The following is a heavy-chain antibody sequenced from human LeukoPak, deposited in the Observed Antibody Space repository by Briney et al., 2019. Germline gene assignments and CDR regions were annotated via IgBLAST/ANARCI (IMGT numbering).Heavy chain of an antibody. D-gene: IGHD3-22*01. V-gene: IGHV4-61*02. CDR1: GDSINSGRYY. Sequence: SQTLSLTCTVSGDSINSGRYYWSWIRQPAGKGLEWIGRIYSSGSTNYNPSLKSRVTMSVDTSQNQFSLKLTSVTAADTAVYYCARDTYDSSAYDWGQGTLVTVSS. J-gene: IGHJ4*02. CDR3: ARDTYDSSAYD. CDR2: IYSSGST.